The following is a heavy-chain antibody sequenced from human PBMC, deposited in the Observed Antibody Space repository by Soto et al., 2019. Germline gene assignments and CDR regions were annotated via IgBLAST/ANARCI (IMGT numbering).Heavy chain of an antibody. Sequence: QVQLVESGGGVVQPGRSLRLSCAASGFTXSSYGMHWVRQAPGKGLEWVAVISYDGSNKYYADSVKGRFTISRDNSKNTLYLQMNSLRAEDTAVYYCAKDKLKYYFDYWGQGTLVTVSS. CDR3: AKDKLKYYFDY. J-gene: IGHJ4*02. D-gene: IGHD1-26*01. V-gene: IGHV3-30*18. CDR1: GFTXSSYG. CDR2: ISYDGSNK.